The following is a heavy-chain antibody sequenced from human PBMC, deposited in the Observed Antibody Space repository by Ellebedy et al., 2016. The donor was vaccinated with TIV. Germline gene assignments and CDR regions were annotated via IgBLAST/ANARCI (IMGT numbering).Heavy chain of an antibody. D-gene: IGHD3-22*01. CDR1: GFTFSTYA. V-gene: IGHV3-30-3*01. J-gene: IGHJ4*02. CDR3: AKDVHYYDSSGPTIGY. CDR2: ISNDGSNK. Sequence: GGSLRLXCATSGFTFSTYAMHWARQAPGKGLEWVALISNDGSNKYYADSVRGRFTISRDNSKNTLYLQMNSLRTEDTAVYYCAKDVHYYDSSGPTIGYWGQGTLVTVSS.